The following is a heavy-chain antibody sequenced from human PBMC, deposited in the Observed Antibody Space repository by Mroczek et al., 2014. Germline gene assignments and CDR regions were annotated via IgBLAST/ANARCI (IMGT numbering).Heavy chain of an antibody. J-gene: IGHJ5*02. V-gene: IGHV3-30*18. D-gene: IGHD2-15*01. Sequence: QVQLQQSGGGVVQPGRSLRLSCAASGFTFSSYGMHWVRQAPGKGLEWVAVISYDGSNKYYADSVKGRFTISRDNSKNTLYLQMNSLRAEDTAVYYCAKDSDEYCSGGSCYSPGSDPWGPGNPWSPSPQ. CDR2: ISYDGSNK. CDR1: GFTFSSYG. CDR3: AKDSDEYCSGGSCYSPGSDP.